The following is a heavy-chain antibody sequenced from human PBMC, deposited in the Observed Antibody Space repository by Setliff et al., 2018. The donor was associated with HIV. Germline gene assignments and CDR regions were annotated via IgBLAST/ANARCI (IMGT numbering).Heavy chain of an antibody. CDR2: TYYRSKWYN. J-gene: IGHJ6*03. CDR1: GDSVSSNSAA. V-gene: IGHV6-1*01. D-gene: IGHD1-26*01. Sequence: SQTLSLTCAISGDSVSSNSAAWNWIRQSPSRGLEWLGRTYYRSKWYNDYAVSVKSRITINPDTSKNQFSLHLNSVTPEDTAVYYCVRDRPIWELTPDSYYYYMDVWGKGTTVTVSS. CDR3: VRDRPIWELTPDSYYYYMDV.